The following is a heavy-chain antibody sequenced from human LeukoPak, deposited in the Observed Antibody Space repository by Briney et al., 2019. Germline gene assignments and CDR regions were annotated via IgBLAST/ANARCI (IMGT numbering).Heavy chain of an antibody. J-gene: IGHJ4*02. CDR2: ISYDGKDK. D-gene: IGHD6-19*01. CDR3: ARDQADSSGWYGFDY. CDR1: GFTFSRYG. V-gene: IGHV3-30*03. Sequence: PGGSLRLSCAASGFTFSRYGMHWVRQAPGKGLEWVAVISYDGKDKHYADSVKGRFTISRDNSKNTLYLQMNSLRAEDTAVYYCARDQADSSGWYGFDYWGQGTLVTVSS.